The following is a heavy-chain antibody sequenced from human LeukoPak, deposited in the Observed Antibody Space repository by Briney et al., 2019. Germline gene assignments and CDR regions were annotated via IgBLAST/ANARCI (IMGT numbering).Heavy chain of an antibody. Sequence: PTGGSLRLSCTASGFTFGDYAITWVRQTPGKGLECVGFIKSKAGGWTTDYAASVRGRFSISRDDSKSIAYLEMSSLRTDDTAVYYCTRARKFCGGGRCSSDYYYYMDVWGKGTTVTVSS. V-gene: IGHV3-49*04. CDR2: IKSKAGGWTT. D-gene: IGHD2-15*01. CDR1: GFTFGDYA. J-gene: IGHJ6*03. CDR3: TRARKFCGGGRCSSDYYYYMDV.